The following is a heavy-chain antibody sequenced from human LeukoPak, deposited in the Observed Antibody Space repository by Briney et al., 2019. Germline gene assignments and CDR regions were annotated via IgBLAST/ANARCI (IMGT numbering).Heavy chain of an antibody. CDR2: IRSKAYGGTT. V-gene: IGHV3-49*03. Sequence: GGSLRLSCTASGFTFGDYAMSWFRQAPGKGLEWVGFIRSKAYGGTTEYAASVKGRFTISRDDSKSIAYLQMNSLKTEDTAVYYCTRAKGYDFWSGYSNAFDIWGQGTMVTVSS. CDR1: GFTFGDYA. J-gene: IGHJ3*02. CDR3: TRAKGYDFWSGYSNAFDI. D-gene: IGHD3-3*01.